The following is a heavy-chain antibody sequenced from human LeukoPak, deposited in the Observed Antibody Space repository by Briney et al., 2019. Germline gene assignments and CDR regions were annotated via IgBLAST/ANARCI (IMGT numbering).Heavy chain of an antibody. CDR1: GLSLTSSGVG. CDR3: VHRLGVGGVDDWFDS. J-gene: IGHJ5*01. V-gene: IGHV2-5*02. D-gene: IGHD3-16*01. CDR2: FYWDDEK. Sequence: RVSGPTLVKPTQTLTLTCTLSGLSLTSSGVGVGWIRQPPGKALEWLVVFYWDDEKRYSPSLRNRLTVTKDASKNQVVLTMTNMDPVDTRTYYCVHRLGVGGVDDWFDSSGQGTQVTVSS.